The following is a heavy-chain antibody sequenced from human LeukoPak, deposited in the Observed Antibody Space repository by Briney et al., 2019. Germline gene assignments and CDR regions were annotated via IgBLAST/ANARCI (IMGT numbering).Heavy chain of an antibody. J-gene: IGHJ5*02. CDR3: ATGHYGSGSYANWFDP. CDR1: GYTLTELS. CDR2: FDPEDGET. Sequence: ASVKVSCKVSGYTLTELSMHWVRQAPGKGLAWMGGFDPEDGETIYAQKFQGRVTMTEDTSTDTAYMELSSLRSEDTAVYYCATGHYGSGSYANWFDPWGQGTLVTVSS. D-gene: IGHD3-10*01. V-gene: IGHV1-24*01.